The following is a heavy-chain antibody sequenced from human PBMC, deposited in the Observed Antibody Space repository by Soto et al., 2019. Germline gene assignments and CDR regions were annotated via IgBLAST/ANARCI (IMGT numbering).Heavy chain of an antibody. V-gene: IGHV3-33*01. Sequence: AGWSLRLSWAASGFTFSSYGMHWVRHAPGKGLEWVAVIWYDGSNKYYADSVKGRFTISRNNSKNTLYLQMNSLRAEDTAVYYCARDRRQWHVLHPFDNCGQATMGTVSS. J-gene: IGHJ3*02. CDR2: IWYDGSNK. CDR1: GFTFSSYG. CDR3: ARDRRQWHVLHPFDN. D-gene: IGHD6-19*01.